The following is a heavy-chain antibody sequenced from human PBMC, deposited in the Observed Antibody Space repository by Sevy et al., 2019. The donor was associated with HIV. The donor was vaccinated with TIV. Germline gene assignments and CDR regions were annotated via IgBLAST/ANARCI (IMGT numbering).Heavy chain of an antibody. V-gene: IGHV1-18*01. CDR2: ISAYNGNT. D-gene: IGHD2-21*02. Sequence: ASVKVSCKASGYTFTSYGISWVRQAPGQGLEWMGWISAYNGNTNYSQKLQGRVTMTTDTSTSTAYMELRSLRSDDTAVYYCARDLGGYGGNSIDYWGQGTLVTVSS. CDR1: GYTFTSYG. CDR3: ARDLGGYGGNSIDY. J-gene: IGHJ4*02.